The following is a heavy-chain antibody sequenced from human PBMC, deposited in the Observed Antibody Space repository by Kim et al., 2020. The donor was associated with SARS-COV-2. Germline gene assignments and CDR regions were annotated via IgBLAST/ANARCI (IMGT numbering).Heavy chain of an antibody. CDR3: ARDHYYDSSGYPD. V-gene: IGHV3-11*05. Sequence: YAYSVKGRFTISRDNAKNSLYLQMNSLRAEDTAVYYCARDHYYDSSGYPDWGQGTLVTVSS. J-gene: IGHJ4*02. D-gene: IGHD3-22*01.